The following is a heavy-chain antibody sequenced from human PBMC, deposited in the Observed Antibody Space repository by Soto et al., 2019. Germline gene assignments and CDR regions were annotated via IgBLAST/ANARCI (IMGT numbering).Heavy chain of an antibody. J-gene: IGHJ6*03. CDR3: ARGPFGVDNYYYYYMDV. V-gene: IGHV4-61*01. CDR2: INHSGST. Sequence: SETLPLTCTVSGASVSSGSYYWSWTRKPPGKGLEWIGQINHSGSTNYNPSLKSRVTISVDTSKNQFSLKLSSVTAADTAVYYCARGPFGVDNYYYYYMDVWGKGTTVTVSS. D-gene: IGHD3-3*01. CDR1: GASVSSGSYY.